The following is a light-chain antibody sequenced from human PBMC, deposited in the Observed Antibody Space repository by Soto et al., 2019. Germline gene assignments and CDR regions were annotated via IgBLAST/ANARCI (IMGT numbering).Light chain of an antibody. J-gene: IGLJ1*01. Sequence: QSVLTQPASVSGSPGQSITISCTGTSSDIGYYDYVSWYQHHSGKAPKLIIYEVNNRPSGVSNRFSGSKSVNTASLTISGLQAEDEADYYCSSHSSRSASYVFGNGTKVTV. V-gene: IGLV2-14*01. CDR3: SSHSSRSASYV. CDR1: SSDIGYYDY. CDR2: EVN.